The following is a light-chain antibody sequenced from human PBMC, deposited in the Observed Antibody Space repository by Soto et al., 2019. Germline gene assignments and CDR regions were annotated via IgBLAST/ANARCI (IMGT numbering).Light chain of an antibody. CDR3: MQGTHWPRT. Sequence: DAATAQSPLSPPVTLGEPASISCRPSQRLVYSDGSTYLNWSQQRPGQCPRRVIYKVSNRDSGSPDRFSGSGSGTEFTLKISRVESEDVGVYYCMQGTHWPRTVGQGAKVDIK. CDR1: QRLVYSDGSTY. V-gene: IGKV2-30*01. CDR2: KVS. J-gene: IGKJ1*01.